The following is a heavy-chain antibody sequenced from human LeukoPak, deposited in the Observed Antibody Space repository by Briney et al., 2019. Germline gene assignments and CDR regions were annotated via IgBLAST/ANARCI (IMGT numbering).Heavy chain of an antibody. CDR3: ARGEHYSNYFDS. V-gene: IGHV4-34*01. D-gene: IGHD4-11*01. Sequence: SETLSLTCAVYGGSFIGYYWTWIRQPPGKGREWVGEISHSGTTNYNASLKSRVTISLDTSKNQFSLKLTSVTAADTAVYYCARGEHYSNYFDSWGQGTLVTVSS. J-gene: IGHJ4*02. CDR1: GGSFIGYY. CDR2: ISHSGTT.